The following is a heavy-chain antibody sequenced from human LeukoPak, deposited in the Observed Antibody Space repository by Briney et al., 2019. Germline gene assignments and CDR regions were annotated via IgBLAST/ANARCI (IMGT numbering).Heavy chain of an antibody. Sequence: SETLSLTCTVSGGSISSSSYYWGWIRQPPEKGLEWIGEIYHSGSTNYNPSLKSRVTISVDKSKNQFSLKLSSVTAADTAVYYCARDRPTENYDFWSGYYMSLDYWGQGTLVTVSS. CDR3: ARDRPTENYDFWSGYYMSLDY. CDR1: GGSISSSSYY. V-gene: IGHV4-39*07. J-gene: IGHJ4*02. CDR2: IYHSGST. D-gene: IGHD3-3*01.